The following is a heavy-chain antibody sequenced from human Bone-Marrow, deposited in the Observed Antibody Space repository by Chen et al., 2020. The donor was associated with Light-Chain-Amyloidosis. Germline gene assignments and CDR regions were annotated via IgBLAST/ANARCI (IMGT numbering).Heavy chain of an antibody. CDR1: GFTFSSYE. CDR3: ARGPIAAAFVGYFDY. Sequence: EVQLVESGGGLVQPGGSLRLSCAASGFTFSSYEMNWVRQAPGKGLEWVSYISSSGSTRYYADSVKGRFTISRDNAKNSLYLQMNSLRAEDTAVYYCARGPIAAAFVGYFDYWGQGTLVTVSS. D-gene: IGHD6-13*01. CDR2: ISSSGSTR. V-gene: IGHV3-48*03. J-gene: IGHJ4*02.